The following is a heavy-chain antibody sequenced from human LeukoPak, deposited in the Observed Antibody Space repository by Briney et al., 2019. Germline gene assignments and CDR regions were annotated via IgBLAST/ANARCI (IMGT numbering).Heavy chain of an antibody. Sequence: KPSETLSLTCTVSGGSISSYYWSWIRQPPGKGLEWIGYIYYSGSTNYNPSLKSRVTISVDTSKNQFSLKLSSVTAADTAVYCCARAQYYYDSSGYPDAFDIWGQGTMVTVSS. CDR1: GGSISSYY. CDR3: ARAQYYYDSSGYPDAFDI. J-gene: IGHJ3*02. V-gene: IGHV4-59*08. CDR2: IYYSGST. D-gene: IGHD3-22*01.